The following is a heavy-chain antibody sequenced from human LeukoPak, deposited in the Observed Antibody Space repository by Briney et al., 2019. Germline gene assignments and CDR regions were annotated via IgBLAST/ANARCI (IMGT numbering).Heavy chain of an antibody. CDR1: GFTFSSYS. J-gene: IGHJ4*02. V-gene: IGHV3-48*01. Sequence: PGGSLRLSCAASGFTFSSYSMSWVRQAPGKGLEWVSYISSSSSAMYYADSMKGRFTISRDNAKNSLYLQMNSLRAEDTAVYYCARALLVRNGYNYSPNYFDYWGQGTLVTVSS. CDR3: ARALLVRNGYNYSPNYFDY. CDR2: ISSSSSAM. D-gene: IGHD5-24*01.